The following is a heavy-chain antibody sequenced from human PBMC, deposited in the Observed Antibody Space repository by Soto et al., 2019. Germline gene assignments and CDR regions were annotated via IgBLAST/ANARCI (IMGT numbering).Heavy chain of an antibody. D-gene: IGHD3-22*01. CDR2: INPNNGDT. CDR1: GYTFTGYF. V-gene: IGHV1-2*02. Sequence: ASVKVSCKASGYTFTGYFVHWVRQAPGQGLEWMGWINPNNGDTNYAQNFQGRVTMTRDTSINTAYMELSRLRSDDTAVYYCARIKNYYDSRGGIAYCGQRSLVPVSS. CDR3: ARIKNYYDSRGGIAY. J-gene: IGHJ4*02.